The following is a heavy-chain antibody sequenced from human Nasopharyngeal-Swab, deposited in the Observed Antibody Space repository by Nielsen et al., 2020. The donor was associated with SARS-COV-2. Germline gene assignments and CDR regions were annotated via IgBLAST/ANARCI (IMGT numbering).Heavy chain of an antibody. CDR2: IWYDGSNK. CDR3: ARDFPFGGDVVY. V-gene: IGHV3-33*01. CDR1: GFTFSSYV. J-gene: IGHJ4*02. Sequence: SWAASGFTFSSYVMHWVRQAPGKGLEWVAVIWYDGSNKYYADSVKGRFTISRDNSKNTLYLQMNSLRAEDTAVYYCARDFPFGGDVVYWGQGTLVTVSS. D-gene: IGHD3-10*01.